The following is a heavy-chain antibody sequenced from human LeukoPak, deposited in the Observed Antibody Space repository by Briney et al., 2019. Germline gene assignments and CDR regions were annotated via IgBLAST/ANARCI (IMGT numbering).Heavy chain of an antibody. D-gene: IGHD3-16*01. CDR3: ARVKGEVDYYYYYYMDV. CDR1: GYTFTSYG. Sequence: AASVKVSCKASGYTFTSYGISWVRQAPGQGLEWMGWISAYNGNTNYAQKLQGRVTMTTDTSTSTAYMELRSLRSDDTAVYYCARVKGEVDYYYYYYMDVWGKGTTVTVSS. V-gene: IGHV1-18*01. CDR2: ISAYNGNT. J-gene: IGHJ6*03.